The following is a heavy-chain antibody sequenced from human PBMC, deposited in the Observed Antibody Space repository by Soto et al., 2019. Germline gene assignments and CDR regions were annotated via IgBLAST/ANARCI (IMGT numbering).Heavy chain of an antibody. V-gene: IGHV3-48*03. Sequence: VGSLRLSCASSGFTFSNYEMSWVRQAPGTGLEWVSYISSSASTIYYADSVKGRFTISRDNAKNSLYLQMNSLRAEDTAVYYCARARTARSGYSTLGYWRQGTLGTVAS. CDR2: ISSSASTI. CDR1: GFTFSNYE. CDR3: ARARTARSGYSTLGY. J-gene: IGHJ4*02. D-gene: IGHD3-3*01.